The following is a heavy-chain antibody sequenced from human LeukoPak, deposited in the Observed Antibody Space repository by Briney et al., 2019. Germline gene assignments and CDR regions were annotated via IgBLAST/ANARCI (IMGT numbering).Heavy chain of an antibody. CDR2: ISSSSSTI. Sequence: TGGSLRLSCAASGFTFSTYSMNWVRQAPGKGLEWVSYISSSSSTIYYADSVKGRFTISRDNAKNTLYLQMNSPRAEDTAVYYCARDFDRRTRKIGRDSLYYYYYYMDVWGKGTTVTVSS. CDR1: GFTFSTYS. D-gene: IGHD3-9*01. J-gene: IGHJ6*03. V-gene: IGHV3-48*04. CDR3: ARDFDRRTRKIGRDSLYYYYYYMDV.